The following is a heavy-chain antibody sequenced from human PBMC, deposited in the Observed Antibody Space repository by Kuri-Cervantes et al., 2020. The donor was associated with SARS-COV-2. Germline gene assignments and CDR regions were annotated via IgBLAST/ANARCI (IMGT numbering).Heavy chain of an antibody. V-gene: IGHV1-69*04. D-gene: IGHD3-10*01. CDR3: ARATPSGPTTPGI. J-gene: IGHJ3*02. Sequence: SVKVSCKASGGTFSSYAISWVRQAPGQGLEWMGRIIPILGIANYAQKFQGRVTITADKSTSTAYMELSSLRSEDTAVYYCARATPSGPTTPGIWGQGTMVTVS. CDR1: GGTFSSYA. CDR2: IIPILGIA.